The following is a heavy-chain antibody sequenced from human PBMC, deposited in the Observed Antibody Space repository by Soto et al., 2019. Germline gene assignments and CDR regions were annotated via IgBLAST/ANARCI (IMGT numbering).Heavy chain of an antibody. CDR1: GYTFSNYG. CDR3: AREREDSRWSRSEYLQH. D-gene: IGHD6-13*01. Sequence: HVQLVQSGAEVKKPGASVKVSCKASGYTFSNYGIHWVRQAPGQGLEWMGWISGYNANTRHAQKVQGRVTMTTDTSTNTAYIELRSLESDAPAVYYCAREREDSRWSRSEYLQHWGQGTLITVSS. J-gene: IGHJ1*01. CDR2: ISGYNANT. V-gene: IGHV1-18*01.